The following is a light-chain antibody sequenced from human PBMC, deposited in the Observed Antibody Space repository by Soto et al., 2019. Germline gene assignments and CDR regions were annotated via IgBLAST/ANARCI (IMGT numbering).Light chain of an antibody. Sequence: EIVLTQSPGTLSLSPGERATLSCRASQSVRSSYLAWFQQKPGQAPRLLIYGASSRATGIPDRFSGSESGTDFTLIISRLEPEDFAVYYCQQYGSIPKTFGQGTKLEIK. CDR2: GAS. V-gene: IGKV3-20*01. CDR3: QQYGSIPKT. J-gene: IGKJ2*01. CDR1: QSVRSSY.